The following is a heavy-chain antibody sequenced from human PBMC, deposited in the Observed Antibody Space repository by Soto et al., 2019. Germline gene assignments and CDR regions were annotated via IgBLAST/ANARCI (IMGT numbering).Heavy chain of an antibody. J-gene: IGHJ5*02. CDR1: GYTFTSYA. CDR3: ARDWNYRNWFDP. V-gene: IGHV1-3*01. D-gene: IGHD1-7*01. CDR2: INAGNGNT. Sequence: ASVKVSCKASGYTFTSYAMHWVRQAPGQRLEWMGWINAGNGNTKYSQKFQGRVTITRDTSASTAYMELSSLRSEDTAVYYCARDWNYRNWFDPWGQGNLVTVSS.